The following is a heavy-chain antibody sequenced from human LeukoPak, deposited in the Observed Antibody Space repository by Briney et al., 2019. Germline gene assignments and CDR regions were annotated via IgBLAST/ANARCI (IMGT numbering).Heavy chain of an antibody. CDR1: GDSISSDDYY. D-gene: IGHD1-26*01. J-gene: IGHJ5*02. CDR2: IYSSGRT. V-gene: IGHV4-61*02. CDR3: ARDLGGSYSSETWFDP. Sequence: SETLSLTCTVSGDSISSDDYYWSWIRQPAGEGLEWIGRIYSSGRTHYSPSLKSRVAISVDTSKNRFSLRLSSVTAADTAVYYCARDLGGSYSSETWFDPWGQGTLVTVSS.